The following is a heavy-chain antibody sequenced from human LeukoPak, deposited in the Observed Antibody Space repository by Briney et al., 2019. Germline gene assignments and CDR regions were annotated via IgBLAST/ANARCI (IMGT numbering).Heavy chain of an antibody. CDR3: ATTYGYTSGGYDY. J-gene: IGHJ4*02. CDR2: IYYSGTT. V-gene: IGHV4-39*01. CDR1: GGSISSSSYH. Sequence: SETLALTCTVSGGSISSSSYHWGWIRQPPGKGLEWIGSIYYSGTTYYNPSLKSRATISVDTSKNQFSLKVSSVTAADTAVYYCATTYGYTSGGYDYWGQGALVTVSS. D-gene: IGHD6-19*01.